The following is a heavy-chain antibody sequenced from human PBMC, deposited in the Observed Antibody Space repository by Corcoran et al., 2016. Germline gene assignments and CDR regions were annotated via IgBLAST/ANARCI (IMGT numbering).Heavy chain of an antibody. D-gene: IGHD6-13*01. J-gene: IGHJ4*02. Sequence: QVQLVQSEAEVKKPESSVKVSCKASGGTFSSYAISWVRQAPGQGLEWMGGIIPIFGTANYAQKFQGRVTITADQSTSTAYMELSSLRSEDTAVYYCARANVAAALEVRYYFDYWGQGTLVTGSS. CDR1: GGTFSSYA. CDR3: ARANVAAALEVRYYFDY. V-gene: IGHV1-69*01. CDR2: IIPIFGTA.